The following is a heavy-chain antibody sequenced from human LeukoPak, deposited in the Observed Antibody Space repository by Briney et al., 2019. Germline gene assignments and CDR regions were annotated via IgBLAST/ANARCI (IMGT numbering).Heavy chain of an antibody. CDR3: AKLYGTIFGVGNWFDP. V-gene: IGHV1-2*02. J-gene: IGHJ5*02. Sequence: GASVKVSCKASGYTFTGYYMHWLRQARGEGLEWMGWINPNSGGTNYAQKFQGRVTMTRDTSISTAYMGLNSLRSEDTAVYSCAKLYGTIFGVGNWFDPWGQGTLVTVSS. CDR2: INPNSGGT. D-gene: IGHD3-3*01. CDR1: GYTFTGYY.